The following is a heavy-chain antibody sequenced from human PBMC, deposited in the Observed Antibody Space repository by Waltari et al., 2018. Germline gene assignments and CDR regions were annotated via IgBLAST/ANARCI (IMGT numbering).Heavy chain of an antibody. Sequence: QVQLVQSGAEVKKPGASVKVSCKASGYTFTGYYMHWVRQAPGKGLEWMGWSNPSSGGTNYAPKFQGRVTMPRDTSISTAYMELSRLRSDDTAVYYCARTLSLTMSFDDWGQGTLVTVSS. CDR2: SNPSSGGT. V-gene: IGHV1-2*02. CDR3: ARTLSLTMSFDD. CDR1: GYTFTGYY. J-gene: IGHJ4*02. D-gene: IGHD3-3*01.